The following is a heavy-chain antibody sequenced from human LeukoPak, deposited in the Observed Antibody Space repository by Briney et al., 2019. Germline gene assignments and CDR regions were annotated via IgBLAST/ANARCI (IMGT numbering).Heavy chain of an antibody. CDR2: ISPIFGTA. D-gene: IGHD5-18*01. CDR3: ARAAVDTAMVRLSLQANYYYYYMDV. V-gene: IGHV1-69*05. J-gene: IGHJ6*03. CDR1: GGNFSRYT. Sequence: ASVKVSCKASGGNFSRYTISWVRQAPGQGPEWIGGISPIFGTANYAQKLQGRVTMTTDTSTSTAYMELRSLRSDDTAVYYCARAAVDTAMVRLSLQANYYYYYMDVWGKGTTVTVSS.